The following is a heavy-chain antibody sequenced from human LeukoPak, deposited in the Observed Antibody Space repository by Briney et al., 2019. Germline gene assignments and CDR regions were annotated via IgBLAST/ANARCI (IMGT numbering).Heavy chain of an antibody. CDR2: IYYSGST. Sequence: PSETLSLTCAVSGGSISSTSYYWGWIRQPPGKGLEWIGSIYYSGSTYYNPSLKSRLTISVDTSKDQFSLKLSSVTAADTAVYYCASSRSSSWSDYFDYWGQGTLVTVSS. V-gene: IGHV4-39*01. D-gene: IGHD6-13*01. CDR1: GGSISSTSYY. J-gene: IGHJ4*02. CDR3: ASSRSSSWSDYFDY.